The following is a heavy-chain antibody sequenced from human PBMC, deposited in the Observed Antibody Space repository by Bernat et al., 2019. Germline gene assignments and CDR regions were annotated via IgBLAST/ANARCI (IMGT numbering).Heavy chain of an antibody. J-gene: IGHJ4*02. V-gene: IGHV3-23*04. CDR1: GFTFSSYG. CDR2: ISGSGGST. Sequence: VQLVESGGGVVQPGRSLRLSCAASGFTFSSYGMHWVRQAPGKGLEWVSAISGSGGSTYYADSVKGRFTISRDNSKNTLYLQMNSLRAEDTAVYYCAKDLGATPRYYFDYWGQGTLVTVSS. D-gene: IGHD5-12*01. CDR3: AKDLGATPRYYFDY.